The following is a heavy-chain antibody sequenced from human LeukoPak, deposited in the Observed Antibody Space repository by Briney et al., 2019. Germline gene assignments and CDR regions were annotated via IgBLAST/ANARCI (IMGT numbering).Heavy chain of an antibody. D-gene: IGHD6-13*01. CDR3: AKGVDRGYSSNWPPFSIDY. J-gene: IGHJ4*02. V-gene: IGHV3-30*02. CDR1: GFTFSSYG. Sequence: GGSLRLSCAASGFTFSSYGMHWVRQAPGKGLEWVAFIRYDGSSRYYGDFVKGRFTISRDNSKNTLYLQMNSLRAEDTAVYYCAKGVDRGYSSNWPPFSIDYWGQGTLVTVSS. CDR2: IRYDGSSR.